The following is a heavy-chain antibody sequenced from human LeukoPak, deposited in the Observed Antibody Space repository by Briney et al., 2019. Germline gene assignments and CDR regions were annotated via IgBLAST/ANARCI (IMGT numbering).Heavy chain of an antibody. J-gene: IGHJ6*02. CDR2: IRSKAYGATT. Sequence: GGSLRLSCTASGFTFGDYALSWVRQAPGKGLEWVGFIRSKAYGATTEYAASVKGRFTISRDDSKSIAYLQVNSLKTEDTAVYYCTRDGNSCCSYGMDVWGQGTTVTVSS. CDR1: GFTFGDYA. CDR3: TRDGNSCCSYGMDV. D-gene: IGHD1/OR15-1a*01. V-gene: IGHV3-49*04.